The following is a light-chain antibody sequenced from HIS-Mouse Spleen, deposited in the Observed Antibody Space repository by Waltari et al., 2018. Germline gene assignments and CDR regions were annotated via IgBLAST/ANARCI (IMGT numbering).Light chain of an antibody. CDR2: DNN. Sequence: QSVLTQPPSVSAAPGQKVTISCSGSSSHIGNNYVSWYQQLPGTAPKLLIYDNNKRPSGIPDRFSGSKSGTSATLGITGLQTGDEADYYCGTWDSSLRGVFGGGTKLTVL. J-gene: IGLJ3*02. V-gene: IGLV1-51*01. CDR1: SSHIGNNY. CDR3: GTWDSSLRGV.